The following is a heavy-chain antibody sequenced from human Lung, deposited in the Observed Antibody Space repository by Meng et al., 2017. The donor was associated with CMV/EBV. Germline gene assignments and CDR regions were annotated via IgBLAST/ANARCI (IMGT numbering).Heavy chain of an antibody. CDR2: FIPRVNIA. Sequence: SGKVSCKASGDTFTKYAISWVREAPGQGLEWLGGFIPRVNIANYAQKFQGRVTITADSSTNTGYMELRSLTSDDAAVYYCARGRVGYNMNYFHYWGQGTXVTVSS. CDR3: ARGRVGYNMNYFHY. D-gene: IGHD5-24*01. V-gene: IGHV1-69*10. CDR1: GDTFTKYA. J-gene: IGHJ4*02.